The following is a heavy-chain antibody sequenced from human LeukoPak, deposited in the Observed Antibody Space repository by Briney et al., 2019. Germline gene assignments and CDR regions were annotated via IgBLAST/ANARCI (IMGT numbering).Heavy chain of an antibody. J-gene: IGHJ6*03. CDR2: MSGSIGYM. CDR1: GFTFSSYS. V-gene: IGHV3-21*06. Sequence: GGSLRLSCAVSGFTFSSYSMNLVRQAPGKGLEWVSSMSGSIGYMDYADSVKGRFTIFRDNAKNSLYLQMNSLRADDTAIYYCARLLTNYYDMDVWGKGTTVTVSS. CDR3: ARLLTNYYDMDV.